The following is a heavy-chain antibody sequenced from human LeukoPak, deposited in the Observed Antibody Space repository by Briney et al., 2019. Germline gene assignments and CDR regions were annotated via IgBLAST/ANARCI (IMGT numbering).Heavy chain of an antibody. V-gene: IGHV1-2*02. CDR3: AKQTSIFGVVITDDAFDI. J-gene: IGHJ3*02. Sequence: ASVNVSCKASGYTFTGYYIHWVRQAPGQGLEWMGRINPNSGGTNYAQKFQGRVTMTRDSSISTAYMELSRLRSDDTAVYYCAKQTSIFGVVITDDAFDIWGQGTMVTVSS. CDR2: INPNSGGT. D-gene: IGHD3-3*01. CDR1: GYTFTGYY.